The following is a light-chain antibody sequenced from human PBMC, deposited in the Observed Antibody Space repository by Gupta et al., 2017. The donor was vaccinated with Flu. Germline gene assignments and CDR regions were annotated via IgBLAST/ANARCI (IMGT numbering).Light chain of an antibody. CDR1: SGSIASNY. J-gene: IGLJ2*01. CDR2: EDN. Sequence: NFMLTQPLSVSESPGKTVTLSCTRSSGSIASNYVQWYQQRPGTSPINVIFEDNERPSGVPDRFSGSIDRSYNSASLTIAGLKSEDEDDDYCQSYEVFGGASKL. V-gene: IGLV6-57*01. CDR3: QSYEV.